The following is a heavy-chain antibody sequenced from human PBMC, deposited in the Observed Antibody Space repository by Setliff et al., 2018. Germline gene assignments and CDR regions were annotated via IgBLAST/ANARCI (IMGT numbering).Heavy chain of an antibody. CDR1: GDSISAAS. J-gene: IGHJ4*02. CDR3: RGGTYRYFDY. CDR2: VYYSGAA. Sequence: PSETLSLTCTVSGDSISAASIMAWIRQPPGKGLEFIGYVYYSGAAKYDPSLKSRVTMSVGTSKTQFSLKLNSMTTADTAVYCARGGTYRYFDYWGQGTLVTSPQ. V-gene: IGHV4-59*03.